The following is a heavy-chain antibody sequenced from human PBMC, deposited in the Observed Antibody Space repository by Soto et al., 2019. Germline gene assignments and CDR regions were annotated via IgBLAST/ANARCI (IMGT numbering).Heavy chain of an antibody. CDR2: ISSDGSST. Sequence: PGGSLRLSCAASGFTVSTHWMHWVRQAPGKGLVWVSRISSDGSSTSYADSVKGRFTISRDNAKNTLYLQMNSLRAEDTAVYYCLLVVVAPPRNIIGYWGPGPLVTVFS. D-gene: IGHD2-15*01. V-gene: IGHV3-74*01. J-gene: IGHJ4*02. CDR3: LLVVVAPPRNIIGY. CDR1: GFTVSTHW.